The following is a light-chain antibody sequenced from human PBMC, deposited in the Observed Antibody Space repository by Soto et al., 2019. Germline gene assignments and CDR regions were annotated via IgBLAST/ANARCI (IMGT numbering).Light chain of an antibody. CDR1: SSNIGAGYD. CDR3: QSYDSSLSGNVV. J-gene: IGLJ2*01. Sequence: QSVLTQPPSVSGAPGQRVTISCTGSSSNIGAGYDVHWYQQLPGTAPKLLIYGNSNRPSGVPDRFSGSKSGTLASLAITGLQAEDEADYYCQSYDSSLSGNVVFGGGTKLTVL. CDR2: GNS. V-gene: IGLV1-40*01.